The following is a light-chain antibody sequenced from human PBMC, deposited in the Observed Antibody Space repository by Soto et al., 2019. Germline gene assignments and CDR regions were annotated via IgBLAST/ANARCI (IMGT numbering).Light chain of an antibody. V-gene: IGKV3-15*01. CDR2: GAS. J-gene: IGKJ5*01. CDR1: QSVSSN. Sequence: EIVMTQSPATLSVSPGERATLSCRASQSVSSNLAWYQQKPGQAPSLLIFGASTRATGIPARFSGSGSGTEFTLTISSLQSEDFAVYYCQQYNTWPPITFGPGTRLEIK. CDR3: QQYNTWPPIT.